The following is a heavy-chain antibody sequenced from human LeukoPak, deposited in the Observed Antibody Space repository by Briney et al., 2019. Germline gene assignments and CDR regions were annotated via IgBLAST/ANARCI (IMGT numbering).Heavy chain of an antibody. V-gene: IGHV1-69*05. CDR1: GGTFRSYA. D-gene: IGHD3-22*01. CDR3: ARALEDSSGYYYEGQAFDI. Sequence: SVKASCKASGGTFRSYAISWVRQAPGQGLEWMGRIIPIFGTANFAQKFQGRVTITTDESTSTAYMELSSLGSEDTAVYYCARALEDSSGYYYEGQAFDIWGQGTMVTVSS. J-gene: IGHJ3*02. CDR2: IIPIFGTA.